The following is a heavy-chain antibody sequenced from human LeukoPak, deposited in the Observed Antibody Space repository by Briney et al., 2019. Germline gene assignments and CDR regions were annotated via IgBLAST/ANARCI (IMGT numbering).Heavy chain of an antibody. D-gene: IGHD3-10*01. J-gene: IGHJ4*02. Sequence: PSETLSLTCAVSGGSISSTNWWIWVRPAPGKGLEWVSVIYSGGSTYYADSVKGRFTISRDNSKNTLYLQMNSLRAEDTAVYYCANSWSANYYNPGLLYFDYWGQGTLVTVSS. CDR1: GGSISSTNW. V-gene: IGHV3-66*02. CDR3: ANSWSANYYNPGLLYFDY. CDR2: IYSGGST.